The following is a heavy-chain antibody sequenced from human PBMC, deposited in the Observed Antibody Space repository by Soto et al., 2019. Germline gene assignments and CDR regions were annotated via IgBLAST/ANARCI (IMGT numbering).Heavy chain of an antibody. D-gene: IGHD3-22*01. V-gene: IGHV3-53*04. CDR1: GFTVSSNY. CDR3: ARAVKNYYYYMDV. J-gene: IGHJ6*03. CDR2: IYSGGST. Sequence: VQLVESGGGLVQPGGSLRLSCAASGFTVSSNYMSWVRQAPGKGLEWVSVIYSGGSTYYADSVKGRFTISRHNSKNTLYLQMNSLRAEDTAVYYCARAVKNYYYYMDVWGKGTTVTVSS.